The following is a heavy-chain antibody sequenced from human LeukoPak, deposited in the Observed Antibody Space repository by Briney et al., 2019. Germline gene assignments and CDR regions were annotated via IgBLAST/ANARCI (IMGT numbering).Heavy chain of an antibody. Sequence: GGSLRLSCAASGFTFSSYEMNWVRQAPGKGLEWISYISASGTLTHYADSVEGRFTISRDNAKNSLYLQMNSLRAEDTAVYYCAKIPQREWEIPRNYYYWYMDVWGKGTTVTISS. CDR3: AKIPQREWEIPRNYYYWYMDV. CDR2: ISASGTLT. CDR1: GFTFSSYE. J-gene: IGHJ6*03. V-gene: IGHV3-48*03. D-gene: IGHD1-26*01.